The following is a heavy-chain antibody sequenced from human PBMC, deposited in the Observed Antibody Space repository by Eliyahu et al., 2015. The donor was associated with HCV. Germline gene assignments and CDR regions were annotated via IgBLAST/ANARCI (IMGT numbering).Heavy chain of an antibody. CDR2: IKQDGSEE. J-gene: IGHJ6*03. V-gene: IGHV3-7*01. CDR3: ARDNRGYSYVGHYHYYFMDV. D-gene: IGHD5-18*01. Sequence: EVQLVESGGGLVQPGGSLRLSCAASRFSISSYWMSWVRQAPGKGLEWVANIKQDGSEEYYVDSVKGRFTISRDNAKNSLFLQMNSLRAEDTAGYYCARDNRGYSYVGHYHYYFMDVWGKGTTVTVSS. CDR1: RFSISSYW.